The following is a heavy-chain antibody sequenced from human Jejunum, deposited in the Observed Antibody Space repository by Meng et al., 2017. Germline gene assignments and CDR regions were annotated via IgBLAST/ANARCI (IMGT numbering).Heavy chain of an antibody. V-gene: IGHV3-74*01. D-gene: IGHD3-10*01. J-gene: IGHJ4*02. Sequence: GESLKISCAGSGFTFSTYWMHWVRQGPGKGLVWVSHINTAWTTTTYADSVKGRFTISRDNAKHTLSLQMDSLRAEDSAVYYCSRSYGAEKILDSWGQGTLVTVSS. CDR3: SRSYGAEKILDS. CDR1: GFTFSTYW. CDR2: INTAWTTT.